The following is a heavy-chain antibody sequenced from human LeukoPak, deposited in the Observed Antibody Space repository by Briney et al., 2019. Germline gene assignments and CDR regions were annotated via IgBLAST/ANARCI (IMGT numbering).Heavy chain of an antibody. J-gene: IGHJ6*03. D-gene: IGHD6-19*01. Sequence: ASVKVSCKASGGTFSSYAISWVRQAPGQGLEWMGGIIPIFGTANYAQKFQGRVTITTNESTSTANMELSSLRSEDTAVYYCARGPGYSSGWYTPPYYYMDVWGKGTTVTVSS. CDR3: ARGPGYSSGWYTPPYYYMDV. V-gene: IGHV1-69*05. CDR1: GGTFSSYA. CDR2: IIPIFGTA.